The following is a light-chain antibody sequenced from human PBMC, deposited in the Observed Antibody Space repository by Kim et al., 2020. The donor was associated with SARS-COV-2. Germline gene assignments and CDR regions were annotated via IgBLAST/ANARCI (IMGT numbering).Light chain of an antibody. CDR2: ATS. CDR1: QSIGTY. V-gene: IGKV1-39*01. CDR3: QVGYST. J-gene: IGKJ2*01. Sequence: IPQSPSSLSASVGDRVTITCRASQSIGTYLNWYQQKPGKAPNLLIYATSILHSGVPSRFSGGGSGTDFTLTISSLQPEASATYYCQVGYSTFGQGTKLEI.